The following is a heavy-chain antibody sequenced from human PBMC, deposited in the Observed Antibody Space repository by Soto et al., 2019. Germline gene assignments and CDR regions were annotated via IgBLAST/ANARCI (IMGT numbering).Heavy chain of an antibody. J-gene: IGHJ4*02. V-gene: IGHV1-69*13. CDR2: IIPIFGTA. D-gene: IGHD2-8*01. CDR3: ANVLIKGYCTNVVCLFDY. Sequence: SVKVSCKASGGTFSSYAISWVRQAPGQGLEWMGGIIPIFGTANYAQKFQGRVTITADESTSTAYMELSSLRSEDTAVYYCANVLIKGYCTNVVCLFDYWGQGTLVTVSA. CDR1: GGTFSSYA.